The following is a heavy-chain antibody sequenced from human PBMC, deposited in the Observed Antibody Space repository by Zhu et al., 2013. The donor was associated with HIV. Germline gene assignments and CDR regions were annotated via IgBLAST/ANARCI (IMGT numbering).Heavy chain of an antibody. Sequence: HVQLVQSGAEVKKPGSSVRVSCRTSGGTFTDHAINWVRQVPGQGLEWMGWMNPNSSNTAYAPKFKGRVTMTGNTSINTAYLDVTTLRSEDTAIYYCTRAPIRVLGVAGPYYFDSWGQGTLVTVSP. CDR3: TRAPIRVLGVAGPYYFDS. V-gene: IGHV1-8*02. J-gene: IGHJ4*02. CDR2: MNPNSSNT. CDR1: GGTFTDHA. D-gene: IGHD6-19*01.